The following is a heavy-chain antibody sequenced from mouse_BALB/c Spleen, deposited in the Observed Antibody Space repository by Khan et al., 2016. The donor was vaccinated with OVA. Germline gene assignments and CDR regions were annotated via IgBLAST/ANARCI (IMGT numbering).Heavy chain of an antibody. CDR1: GYSITSEYT. CDR3: ARKDYYDYDPFAY. V-gene: IGHV3-2*02. Sequence: EVQLVESGPGLVKPSQSLSLTCTVTGYSITSEYTWNWIRHFPGNKLEWMGFISYSGNTRYNPSLKSRISITRDTSKNQFFLQLNSVTSEDTATYYCARKDYYDYDPFAYWGQGTLVTVSA. D-gene: IGHD2-4*01. CDR2: ISYSGNT. J-gene: IGHJ3*01.